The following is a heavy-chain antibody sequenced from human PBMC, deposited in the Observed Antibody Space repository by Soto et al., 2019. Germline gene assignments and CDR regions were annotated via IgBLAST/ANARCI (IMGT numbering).Heavy chain of an antibody. CDR2: IIPIFGTT. Sequence: QLVQSGAEVKKPGSSVKVSCKASGGGFSSYAVNWVRQAPGQGLEWMGGIIPIFGTTTYAQNFQGRVTITADESTVTAYMELNSLKSDDTAVYYCARSYGSGSYGSFAPWGQGTLVTASS. V-gene: IGHV1-69*01. CDR3: ARSYGSGSYGSFAP. D-gene: IGHD3-10*01. CDR1: GGGFSSYA. J-gene: IGHJ5*02.